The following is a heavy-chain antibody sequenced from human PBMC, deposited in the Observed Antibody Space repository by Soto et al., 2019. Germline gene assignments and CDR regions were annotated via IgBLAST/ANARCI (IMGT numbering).Heavy chain of an antibody. CDR1: GFTFSKFA. J-gene: IGHJ3*02. CDR2: ISENGGSRGGT. Sequence: EVQLSESGGGLVQPGGSLRLSCMASGFTFSKFAMNWVRQPPGQGLEWVASISENGGSRGGTYYADSVKGRFTISRDNSKNTLYLQLDSLTGADSAIYYCASAKAVVIAALGIWGQGTMVTVSS. CDR3: ASAKAVVIAALGI. V-gene: IGHV3-23*01. D-gene: IGHD2-21*01.